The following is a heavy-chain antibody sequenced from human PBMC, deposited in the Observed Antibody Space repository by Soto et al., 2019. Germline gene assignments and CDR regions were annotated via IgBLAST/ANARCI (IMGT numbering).Heavy chain of an antibody. V-gene: IGHV3-23*01. J-gene: IGHJ6*02. D-gene: IGHD3-10*01. CDR2: ISGSGGST. CDR3: AKGGVLLWFGQLLPDYYGMDV. Sequence: GGSLRLSCAASGFTFSSYAMSWVRQAPGKGLEWVSAISGSGGSTYYADSVKGRFTISRDNSKNTLYLQMNSLRGEDTAVYYCAKGGVLLWFGQLLPDYYGMDVWGQGTTVTVSS. CDR1: GFTFSSYA.